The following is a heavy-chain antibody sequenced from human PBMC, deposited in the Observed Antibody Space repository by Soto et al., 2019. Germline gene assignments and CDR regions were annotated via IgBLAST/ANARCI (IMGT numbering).Heavy chain of an antibody. CDR3: ASLHYDFWSGYLPD. Sequence: ASVKVSCKASGYTFTSYAMHWVRQAPGQRLEWMGWINAGNSNTKYSQKFQGRVTITRDTSASTAYMELSSLRSEDTAVYYCASLHYDFWSGYLPDWGQGTLVTVPS. V-gene: IGHV1-3*01. D-gene: IGHD3-3*01. J-gene: IGHJ1*01. CDR1: GYTFTSYA. CDR2: INAGNSNT.